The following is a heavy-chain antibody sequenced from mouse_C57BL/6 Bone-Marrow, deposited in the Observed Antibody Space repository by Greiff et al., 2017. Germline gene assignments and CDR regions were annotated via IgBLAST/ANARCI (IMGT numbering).Heavy chain of an antibody. J-gene: IGHJ3*01. D-gene: IGHD2-4*01. Sequence: VQLQQPGAELVKPGASVKLSCKASGYTFTSYWMQWVKQRPGQGLEWIGEIDPSDSYTNYTQKFKGKATLTVDTSSSTAYMQLSSLTSEDSAVYYCARRGYDSYWGQGTLVTVSA. V-gene: IGHV1-50*01. CDR3: ARRGYDSY. CDR1: GYTFTSYW. CDR2: IDPSDSYT.